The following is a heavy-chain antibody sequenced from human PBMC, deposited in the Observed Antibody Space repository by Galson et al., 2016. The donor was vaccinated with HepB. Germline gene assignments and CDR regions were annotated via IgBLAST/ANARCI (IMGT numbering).Heavy chain of an antibody. CDR1: GYIFTSYA. J-gene: IGHJ3*02. CDR2: INTGDGNT. Sequence: SVKVSCKASGYIFTSYAMYWVRQAPGQRLEWVGWINTGDGNTKYSQKFQGRVTITRDTSANTAYMELSSLRSEDKAVYYCARYGSSWLYAFDIWGQGTMVTVSS. D-gene: IGHD6-13*01. V-gene: IGHV1-3*04. CDR3: ARYGSSWLYAFDI.